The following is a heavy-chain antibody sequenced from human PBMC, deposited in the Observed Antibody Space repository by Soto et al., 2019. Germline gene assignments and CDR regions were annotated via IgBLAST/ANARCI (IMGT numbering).Heavy chain of an antibody. CDR1: GFTFSRYA. Sequence: EVQLVESGGGLVQPGGSLRLSCSASGFTFSRYAMHWVRQAPGKGLEYVSAISSNGVSTYYADSVKGRFTSSRDNSKNTLYLQMSSLRAEDTAVYYCVKGRYRTVTTLIEIWGQGTMVTVSS. D-gene: IGHD4-17*01. CDR2: ISSNGVST. CDR3: VKGRYRTVTTLIEI. V-gene: IGHV3-64D*06. J-gene: IGHJ3*02.